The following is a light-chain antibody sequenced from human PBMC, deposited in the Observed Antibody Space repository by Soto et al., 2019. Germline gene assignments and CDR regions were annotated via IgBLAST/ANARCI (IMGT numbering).Light chain of an antibody. CDR1: SSDVGSYNL. CDR2: EGS. Sequence: QSALTQPASVSGSPGQSITISCTGTSSDVGSYNLVSWYQQHPGKAPKLMIYEGSKRSSGVSNRFSGSKSGNTASLTISGLQAEDEADYYCCSYTSSSTLSVVFGGGTKLTVL. J-gene: IGLJ2*01. V-gene: IGLV2-14*02. CDR3: CSYTSSSTLSVV.